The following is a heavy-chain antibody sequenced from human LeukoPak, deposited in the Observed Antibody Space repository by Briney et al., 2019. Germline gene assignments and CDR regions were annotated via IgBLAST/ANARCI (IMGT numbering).Heavy chain of an antibody. J-gene: IGHJ6*02. V-gene: IGHV3-23*01. CDR2: ISGSGGST. D-gene: IGHD3-10*01. Sequence: GGSLRLSCAASGFTFSSYGMSWVRQAPGKGLEWVSAISGSGGSTYYADSVKGRFTISRDNSKNTLYLQMNSLRAEDTAVYYCANLPSGADTYYYYGMDVWGQGTTVAVSS. CDR3: ANLPSGADTYYYYGMDV. CDR1: GFTFSSYG.